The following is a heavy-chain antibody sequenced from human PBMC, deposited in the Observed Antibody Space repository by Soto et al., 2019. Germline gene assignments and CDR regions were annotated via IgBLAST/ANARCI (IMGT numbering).Heavy chain of an antibody. CDR3: ARGSLSFYDISDY. D-gene: IGHD3-9*01. J-gene: IGHJ4*02. Sequence: PSETLSLTCAVYGGSFSGYYWSWIRQPPGKGLEWIGELNHSGSTNYNPSPKSRVTISVDTSKNQFSLKLSSVTAADTAVYYCARGSLSFYDISDYWGQGTLVTVSS. V-gene: IGHV4-34*01. CDR1: GGSFSGYY. CDR2: LNHSGST.